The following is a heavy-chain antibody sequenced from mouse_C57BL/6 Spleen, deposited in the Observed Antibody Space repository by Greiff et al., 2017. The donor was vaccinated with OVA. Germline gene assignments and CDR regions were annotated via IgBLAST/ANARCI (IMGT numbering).Heavy chain of an antibody. D-gene: IGHD1-1*01. CDR3: TRDREVSRKAMDY. CDR1: GFTFSSYA. J-gene: IGHJ4*01. Sequence: EVKVVESGAGLVKPGGSLKLSCAASGFTFSSYALSWVRQTPEKRLEWVAYFSRGGVYLYYADTLKGRFNMSRDNARNTLYQQMSSLKSEDTAMYYCTRDREVSRKAMDYWGQGTSVTVSS. CDR2: FSRGGVYL. V-gene: IGHV5-9-1*02.